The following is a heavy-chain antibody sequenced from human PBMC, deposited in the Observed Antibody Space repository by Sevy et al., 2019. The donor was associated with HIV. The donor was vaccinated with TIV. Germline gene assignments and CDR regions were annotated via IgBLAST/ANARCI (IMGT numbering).Heavy chain of an antibody. D-gene: IGHD2-2*01. Sequence: ASVKVSCKASGYTFTGYYMHWVRQAPGQGLEWMEWINPNSGGTNYAQKFQGRVTMTRDTSISTAYMELSRLRSDDTAVYYCARDHIVVVPAALPYYYYGMDVWGQGTTVTVSS. CDR2: INPNSGGT. J-gene: IGHJ6*02. CDR3: ARDHIVVVPAALPYYYYGMDV. V-gene: IGHV1-2*02. CDR1: GYTFTGYY.